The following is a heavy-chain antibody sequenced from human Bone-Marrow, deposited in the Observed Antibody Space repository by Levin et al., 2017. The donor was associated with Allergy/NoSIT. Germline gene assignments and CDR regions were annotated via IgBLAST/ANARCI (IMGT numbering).Heavy chain of an antibody. V-gene: IGHV1-69*04. CDR1: GGTFTTYT. J-gene: IGHJ4*02. CDR2: IIPLVGLT. CDR3: AREAHGAAFEY. Sequence: ASVKVSCKASGGTFTTYTFSWVRQAPGQGLEWMGRIIPLVGLTDYAQKFQARLTITADKSTDTAYLELSSLKSEDTAVYFCAREAHGAAFEYWGQGTLVTVS. D-gene: IGHD4-17*01.